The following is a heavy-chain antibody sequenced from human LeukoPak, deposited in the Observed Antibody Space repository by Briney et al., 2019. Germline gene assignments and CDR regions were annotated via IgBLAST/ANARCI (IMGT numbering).Heavy chain of an antibody. D-gene: IGHD3-10*01. V-gene: IGHV4-34*01. CDR3: ATTSGY. CDR2: INYSGST. Sequence: SETLSLTCAVYGGSFSGYYWYWIRQPPGKGLEWIGEINYSGSTNYNPSLKSRVTISADTSKNKFSLKMSSVTAADTAVYYCATTSGYWGQGTLVTVSS. J-gene: IGHJ4*02. CDR1: GGSFSGYY.